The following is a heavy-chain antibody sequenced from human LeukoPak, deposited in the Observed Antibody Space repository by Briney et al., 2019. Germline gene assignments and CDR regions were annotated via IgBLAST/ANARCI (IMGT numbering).Heavy chain of an antibody. CDR1: GYTFTSYG. D-gene: IGHD3-3*01. J-gene: IGHJ3*02. CDR3: ARLHYDFWSGYYSGGVPAPDAFDI. Sequence: ASVKVSCKASGYTFTSYGISWVRQAAGQGLEWMGWISAYNGNTNYAQKLQGRVTMTTDTSTSTAYMELRSLRSDDTAVYYCARLHYDFWSGYYSGGVPAPDAFDIWGQGTMVTASS. CDR2: ISAYNGNT. V-gene: IGHV1-18*01.